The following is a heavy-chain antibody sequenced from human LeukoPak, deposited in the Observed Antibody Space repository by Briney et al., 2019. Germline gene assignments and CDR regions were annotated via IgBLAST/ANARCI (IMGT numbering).Heavy chain of an antibody. CDR3: AKYSGYELAY. CDR1: GFTFSSYS. CDR2: ITSSGNHI. Sequence: PGGSLRLSRAASGFTFSSYSMNWVRQAPGKGLQWVSSITSSGNHIYYADSVKGRFTISRDNAKNSLYLQMNSLRAEDTAVYYCAKYSGYELAYWGKGTLVTVSS. D-gene: IGHD5-12*01. V-gene: IGHV3-21*01. J-gene: IGHJ4*02.